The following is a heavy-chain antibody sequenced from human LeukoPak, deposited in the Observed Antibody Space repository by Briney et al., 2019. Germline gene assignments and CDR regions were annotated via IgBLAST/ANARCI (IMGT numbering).Heavy chain of an antibody. V-gene: IGHV1-8*02. Sequence: ASVKVSCKASGGTFSSYAISWVRQATGQGLEWMGWMNPNSGNTGYAQKFQGRVTMTRNTSISTAYMELSSLRSEDTAVYYCARDRRYCSGGSCFGEIDPWGQGTLVTVSS. CDR2: MNPNSGNT. D-gene: IGHD2-15*01. CDR1: GGTFSSYA. J-gene: IGHJ5*02. CDR3: ARDRRYCSGGSCFGEIDP.